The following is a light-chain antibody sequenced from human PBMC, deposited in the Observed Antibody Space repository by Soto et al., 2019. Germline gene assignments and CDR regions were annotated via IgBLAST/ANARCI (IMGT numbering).Light chain of an antibody. CDR3: SSYTSSSTLV. CDR2: DVN. J-gene: IGLJ1*01. Sequence: QSALTRPASVSGSPGQSITISCTGTSSDVGGYDYVSWYQQHPGKAPQLMIYDVNNRPSGVSNRFSGSKSGNTASLTISGLQAEDEADYYCSSYTSSSTLVFGTGTKVTVL. CDR1: SSDVGGYDY. V-gene: IGLV2-14*01.